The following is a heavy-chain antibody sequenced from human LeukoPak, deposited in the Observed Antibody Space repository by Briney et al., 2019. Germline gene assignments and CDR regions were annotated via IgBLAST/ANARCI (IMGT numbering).Heavy chain of an antibody. CDR1: GGSFSGYY. Sequence: SETLSLTCAVYGGSFSGYYWSWIRQPPGKGLEWIGEINHSGSTNYNPSLKSRVTISVDTSKNQFSLKLSSVTAADTAVYYCAGPGAQYDFWSGYYPNYYYYYMDVWGKGTTVTVSS. CDR3: AGPGAQYDFWSGYYPNYYYYYMDV. D-gene: IGHD3-3*01. CDR2: INHSGST. V-gene: IGHV4-34*01. J-gene: IGHJ6*03.